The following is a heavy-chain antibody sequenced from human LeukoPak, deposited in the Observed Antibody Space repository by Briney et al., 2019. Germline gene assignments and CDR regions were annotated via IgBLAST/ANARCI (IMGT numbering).Heavy chain of an antibody. CDR2: IYTNGST. Sequence: SQTLSLTCTVSGGSISSGNYYWSWIRQPAGKGLEWIGHIYTNGSTNHNPSLKSRVTMSVDTSKNQLSLKLTSVTAADTAVYFCARGRSTEFLVFSGAAACSKSGSSWFDPWGQGTLVTVSS. CDR3: ARGRSTEFLVFSGAAACSKSGSSWFDP. V-gene: IGHV4-61*09. CDR1: GGSISSGNYY. D-gene: IGHD6-13*01. J-gene: IGHJ5*02.